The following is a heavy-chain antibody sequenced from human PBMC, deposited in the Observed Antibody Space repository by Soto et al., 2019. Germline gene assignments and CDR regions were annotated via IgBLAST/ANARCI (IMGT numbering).Heavy chain of an antibody. CDR3: ARVGRRDYTSGRACHCGLDV. V-gene: IGHV3-21*01. CDR2: ISPGGADI. CDR1: EFTFSSYS. J-gene: IGHJ6*02. D-gene: IGHD3-10*01. Sequence: EVQLVESGGGLVKPGGSLRLSCAASEFTFSSYSMNWVRQAPGKGLEWVSFISPGGADIYYADSLKGRFTISRDNAKNLQYLQMNSLSAEDTAVYYWARVGRRDYTSGRACHCGLDVWGQGTTVTVSS.